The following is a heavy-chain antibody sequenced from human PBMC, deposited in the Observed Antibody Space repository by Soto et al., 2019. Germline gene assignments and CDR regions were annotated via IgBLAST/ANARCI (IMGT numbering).Heavy chain of an antibody. CDR2: IYYSGST. Sequence: TLSLTCTVSGGSISSGGYYWSWIRQHPGKGLEWIGYIYYSGSTNYNPSLKSRVTISVDASKNQFSLKLSSVTAADTAVCYCARGVQLALGDYYYYGMDVWGQGTTVTVSS. CDR3: ARGVQLALGDYYYYGMDV. CDR1: GGSISSGGYY. J-gene: IGHJ6*02. D-gene: IGHD6-6*01. V-gene: IGHV4-31*03.